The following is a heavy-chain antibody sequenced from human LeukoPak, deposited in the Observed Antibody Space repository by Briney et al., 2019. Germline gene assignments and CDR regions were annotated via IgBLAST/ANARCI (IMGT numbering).Heavy chain of an antibody. V-gene: IGHV1-2*02. CDR1: GYTFTGYY. CDR2: INPNSGGT. D-gene: IGHD6-6*01. CDR3: ARGSSIVTSIIDWFDP. J-gene: IGHJ5*02. Sequence: ASVKVSCNSSGYTFTGYYMHWVRQGPGQRLEWMGGINPNSGGTHYAKKFQGRVTMTRESSINTAYMELSRLRSDDTAIYYCARGSSIVTSIIDWFDPWGQGALVAVSS.